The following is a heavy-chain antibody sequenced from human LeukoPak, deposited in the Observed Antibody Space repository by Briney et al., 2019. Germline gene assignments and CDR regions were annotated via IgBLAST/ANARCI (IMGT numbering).Heavy chain of an antibody. CDR1: GGSISSSSYY. J-gene: IGHJ4*02. V-gene: IGHV4-39*07. CDR2: IYYSGST. D-gene: IGHD3-9*01. CDR3: ARADYDILTGYSPFNY. Sequence: KASETLSLTCTVSGGSISSSSYYWGWIRQPPGKGLEWIGSIYYSGSTNYNPSLKSRVTISLDTSKNQFSLKLRSVTAADTAVYYCARADYDILTGYSPFNYWGQGTLVTVSS.